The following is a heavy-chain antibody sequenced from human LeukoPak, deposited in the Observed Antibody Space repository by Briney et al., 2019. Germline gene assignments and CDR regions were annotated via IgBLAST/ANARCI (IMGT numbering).Heavy chain of an antibody. CDR2: INPSGGST. Sequence: ASVKVSCKASGYTFTSYYMHWVRQAPGQGLEWMGIINPSGGSTSYAQKFQGRVTMTRDMSTSTVYMELSSLRSEDPAVYCCARDRGTVTTDYMDVWGKGTTVTVSS. CDR1: GYTFTSYY. V-gene: IGHV1-46*01. J-gene: IGHJ6*03. CDR3: ARDRGTVTTDYMDV. D-gene: IGHD4-11*01.